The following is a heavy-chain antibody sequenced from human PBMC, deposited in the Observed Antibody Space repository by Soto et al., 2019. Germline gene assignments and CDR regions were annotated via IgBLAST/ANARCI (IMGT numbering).Heavy chain of an antibody. CDR1: GYTFTSYD. CDR3: PRGGVLEYYNSGTDV. J-gene: IGHJ6*04. D-gene: IGHD1-1*01. V-gene: IGHV1-8*01. Sequence: ASVKATSKASGYTFTSYDINWVRQATGQGLEWMGWMNPNIGDTGYAQKFQGRVTMPRNTSIGTAKLERSSLRSEDTPVFYCPRGGVLEYYNSGTDVRVKGTTDPVTS. CDR2: MNPNIGDT.